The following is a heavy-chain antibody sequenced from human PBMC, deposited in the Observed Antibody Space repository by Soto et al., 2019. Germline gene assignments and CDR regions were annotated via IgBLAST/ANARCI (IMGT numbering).Heavy chain of an antibody. CDR1: GFTFSSYA. D-gene: IGHD2-15*01. J-gene: IGHJ4*02. Sequence: GGSLRLSCAASGFTFSSYAMSWVRQAPGKGLEWVSAISGSGGSTYYADSVKGRFTISRDNSENTLYLQMNSLRAEDTAVYYCAKDTCSGGSCYYFDYWGQGTLVTVSS. CDR3: AKDTCSGGSCYYFDY. V-gene: IGHV3-23*01. CDR2: ISGSGGST.